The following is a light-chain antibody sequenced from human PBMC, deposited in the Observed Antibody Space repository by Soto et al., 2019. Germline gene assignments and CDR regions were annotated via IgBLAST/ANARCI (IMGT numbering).Light chain of an antibody. CDR1: QSVSTR. V-gene: IGKV3-15*01. Sequence: EIVMTQSPATLSVSPGEGVTFSCRASQSVSTRLAWYQHKPGQAPRLLISGASTGATGIPPRFSGSGSGTDFTLTVNSLQSEDIAGYYCQQYHNWPVTFGGGTKVDIK. J-gene: IGKJ4*01. CDR2: GAS. CDR3: QQYHNWPVT.